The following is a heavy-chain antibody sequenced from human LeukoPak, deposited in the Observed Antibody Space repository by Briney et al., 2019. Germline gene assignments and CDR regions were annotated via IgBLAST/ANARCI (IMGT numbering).Heavy chain of an antibody. Sequence: PSETLSLTCSVSGASIISSSYSWGWIRQPPGKGLEWIGSIYYSGSTYYNPSLKSRVTLSVDTSKHQFSLKLSSVTAADTSVYYCARWGSGSYYTPPYFDYWGQGTLVTVSS. CDR2: IYYSGST. CDR1: GASIISSSYS. J-gene: IGHJ4*02. CDR3: ARWGSGSYYTPPYFDY. V-gene: IGHV4-39*01. D-gene: IGHD3-10*01.